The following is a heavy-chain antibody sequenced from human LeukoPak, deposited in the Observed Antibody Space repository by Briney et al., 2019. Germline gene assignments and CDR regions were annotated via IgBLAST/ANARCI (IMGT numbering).Heavy chain of an antibody. CDR2: IIPIFGIA. J-gene: IGHJ5*02. V-gene: IGHV1-69*04. CDR1: GGTFSSYA. CDR3: AREQNWFDR. Sequence: SVKVSCKASGGTFSSYAISWVRQAPGQGLEWMGRIIPIFGIANYAQKFQGRVTITADKSTSTAYMEVSSLRSEDTAVYYCAREQNWFDRWGQGTLVTVSS.